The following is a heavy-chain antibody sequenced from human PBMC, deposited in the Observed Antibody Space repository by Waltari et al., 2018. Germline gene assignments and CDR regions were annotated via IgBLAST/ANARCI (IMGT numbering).Heavy chain of an antibody. CDR3: ARHRLDRGDSFDF. Sequence: QVQLQESGPRLVKPSETLSLTCTVSAYSVSPGFYWGWVRQSPGKGLEWIGSIYHLGNTRYNPPLSSRVAVSMDMSKNQFSLRLTSVTAADTAVYYCARHRLDRGDSFDFWGQGALVTVSS. CDR1: AYSVSPGFY. D-gene: IGHD3-22*01. V-gene: IGHV4-38-2*02. J-gene: IGHJ4*02. CDR2: IYHLGNT.